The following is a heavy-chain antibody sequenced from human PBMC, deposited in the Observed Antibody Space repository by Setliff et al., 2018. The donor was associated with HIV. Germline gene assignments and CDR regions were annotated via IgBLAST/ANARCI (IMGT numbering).Heavy chain of an antibody. D-gene: IGHD2-21*01. CDR3: ARLSIPAYYYMDV. CDR2: INVGNGNT. J-gene: IGHJ6*03. Sequence: ASVKVSCKASGYTFSNYVMQWVRQAPGQRLEWMGWINVGNGNTKYSEKFQGRVTITRDTSASTAYMELRSLRSHDTAVYYCARLSIPAYYYMDVWGKGTTVTVSS. V-gene: IGHV1-3*01. CDR1: GYTFSNYV.